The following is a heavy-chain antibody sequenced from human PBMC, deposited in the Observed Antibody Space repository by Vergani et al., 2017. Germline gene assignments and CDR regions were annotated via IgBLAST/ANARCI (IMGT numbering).Heavy chain of an antibody. CDR1: GSVNSVTYY. CDR3: TRHWAVVAANNWFDP. D-gene: IGHD2-15*01. Sequence: QVQLQESGPGLVKPSQTLSLTCSVSGSVNSVTYYWHWMRQPAGKGLEWIGRVQNSGNTNYNASLTSRVTMSIDTSKNQFSLRLSSVTAADTAVYYCTRHWAVVAANNWFDPWGQGTLVTVSS. J-gene: IGHJ5*02. CDR2: VQNSGNT. V-gene: IGHV4-61*02.